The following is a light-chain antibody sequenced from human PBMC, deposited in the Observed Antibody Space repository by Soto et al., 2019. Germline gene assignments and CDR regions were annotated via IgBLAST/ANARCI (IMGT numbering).Light chain of an antibody. CDR1: ESVRSK. J-gene: IGKJ5*01. CDR3: QQYNSWPPIT. CDR2: GSS. V-gene: IGKV3-15*01. Sequence: EIVMTQSPATLSVSPGEGVTLSCRASESVRSKVAWYQQKPGQAPRLLIYGSSTRATGIPDRFRGSGSGTEYTLTISSLQSEDFAVYYCQQYNSWPPITXXXGTRLE.